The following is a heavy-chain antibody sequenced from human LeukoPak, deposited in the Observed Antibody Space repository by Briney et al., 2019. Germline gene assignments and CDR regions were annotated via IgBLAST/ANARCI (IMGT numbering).Heavy chain of an antibody. D-gene: IGHD3-10*01. CDR2: IDPSDSYT. CDR3: ARRGPTGGYDY. CDR1: GXSFTSYW. J-gene: IGHJ4*02. Sequence: GESLKISCKGSGXSFTSYWSTWVRQMPGKGLEWMGRIDPSDSYTNYSPSFQGHVTISVDKSITTAYLQWSSLKSSDIAMYYCARRGPTGGYDYWGQGTLVTVSS. V-gene: IGHV5-10-1*01.